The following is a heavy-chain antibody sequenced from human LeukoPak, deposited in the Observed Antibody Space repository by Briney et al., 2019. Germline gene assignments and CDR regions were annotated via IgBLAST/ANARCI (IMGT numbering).Heavy chain of an antibody. CDR2: TDTSGVIT. CDR1: GFTSSAFC. J-gene: IGHJ4*02. V-gene: IGHV3-23*05. D-gene: IGHD5-18*01. CDR3: AKGDTGVIRRYYLDS. Sequence: GGSLRLSCVASGFTSSAFCMNWVRQAPGKGLEWVSVTDTSGVITYYTDSVKGRFTISRDNSKNTLNLQMDSLRVEDTAVYYCAKGDTGVIRRYYLDSWGQGTLVTVSS.